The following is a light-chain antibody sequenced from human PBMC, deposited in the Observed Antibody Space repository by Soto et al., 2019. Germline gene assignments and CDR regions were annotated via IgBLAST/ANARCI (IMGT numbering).Light chain of an antibody. CDR2: DAS. CDR3: QQTYMTPIT. V-gene: IGKV1-13*02. Sequence: AAQLTQSPSSLSASVGDRVTISCRASQGIGSALAWYQQKPGKAPKVLIYDASSLKSGVPSRFSGSGSGTDFTLTISSLQPEDFATYYCQQTYMTPITFGQGTRLEI. CDR1: QGIGSA. J-gene: IGKJ5*01.